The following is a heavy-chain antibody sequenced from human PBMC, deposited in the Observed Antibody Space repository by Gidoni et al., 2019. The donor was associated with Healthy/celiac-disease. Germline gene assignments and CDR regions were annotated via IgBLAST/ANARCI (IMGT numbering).Heavy chain of an antibody. CDR2: ISGSGGST. Sequence: EVQLLESGGGLVQPGGSLRLSCAPPGFTFSSYAMSWVRQAPGKGLGGVSAISGSGGSTYYADSVKGRFTISRDNSKNTLYLQMNSLRAEDTAVYYCAKDCGSQGFDPWGQGTLVTVSS. D-gene: IGHD1-26*01. J-gene: IGHJ5*02. CDR1: GFTFSSYA. CDR3: AKDCGSQGFDP. V-gene: IGHV3-23*01.